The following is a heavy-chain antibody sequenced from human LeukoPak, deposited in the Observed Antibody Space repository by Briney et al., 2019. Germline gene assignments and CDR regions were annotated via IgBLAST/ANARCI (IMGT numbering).Heavy chain of an antibody. V-gene: IGHV4-59*05. CDR3: ASQTLLLDY. D-gene: IGHD2-15*01. CDR2: IYYSGST. CDR1: GGSISSYY. J-gene: IGHJ4*02. Sequence: SETLSLTCTVSGGSISSYYWSWIRQPPGKGLEWIGSIYYSGSTYYNPSLKSRVTISVDTSKNQFSLKLSSVTAADTAVYYCASQTLLLDYWGQGTLVTVSS.